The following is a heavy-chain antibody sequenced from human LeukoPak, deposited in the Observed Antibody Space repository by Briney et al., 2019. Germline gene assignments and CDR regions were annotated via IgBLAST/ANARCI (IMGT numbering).Heavy chain of an antibody. Sequence: GESLKISCKGSGYSFTSYWIGWVRQMPGKGLEWMGIIYPGDSDTRYSPSSQGQVTISADKSISTAYLQWSSLKASDTAMYYCARHGKDTAMVTPYYYYMDVWGKGTTVTVSS. CDR3: ARHGKDTAMVTPYYYYMDV. D-gene: IGHD5-18*01. V-gene: IGHV5-51*01. CDR1: GYSFTSYW. CDR2: IYPGDSDT. J-gene: IGHJ6*03.